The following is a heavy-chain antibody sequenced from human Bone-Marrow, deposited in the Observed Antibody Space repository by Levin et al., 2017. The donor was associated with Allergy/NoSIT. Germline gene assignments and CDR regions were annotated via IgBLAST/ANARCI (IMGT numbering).Heavy chain of an antibody. Sequence: AGGSLRLSCTVSGDSVSDHYWNWIRQPPGKGLEWIGYITYSGTNYNPSLRSRLNISADTTKNQISLRLSSVTAADTAVYYCARSRLFIEDFDFWGQGILVTVSS. J-gene: IGHJ4*02. D-gene: IGHD3-22*01. CDR2: ITYSGT. CDR1: GDSVSDHY. V-gene: IGHV4-59*02. CDR3: ARSRLFIEDFDF.